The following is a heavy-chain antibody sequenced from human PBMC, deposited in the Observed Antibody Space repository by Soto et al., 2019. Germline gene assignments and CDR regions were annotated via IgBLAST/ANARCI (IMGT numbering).Heavy chain of an antibody. CDR2: IYRDDDK. D-gene: IGHD2-2*01. CDR3: AISGRYCSSTSCYWAGDY. V-gene: IGHV2-5*02. CDR1: GFSLSTSGVG. J-gene: IGHJ4*02. Sequence: SGPTLVNPTQTLTLTCTFSGFSLSTSGVGVGWIRQPPGKALEWLALIYRDDDKRYSPSLKSRLTITKDTSKNQVVLTMTNMDPVDTATYYCAISGRYCSSTSCYWAGDYWGQGTPVTVSS.